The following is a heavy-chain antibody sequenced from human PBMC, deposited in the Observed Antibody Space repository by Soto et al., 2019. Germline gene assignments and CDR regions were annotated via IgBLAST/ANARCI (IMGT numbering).Heavy chain of an antibody. CDR2: MNPNSGNT. V-gene: IGHV1-8*01. Sequence: QVQLVQSGAEAKKPGASVKVSCKASGYTFTSYDINWVRQATGQGLEWMGWMNPNSGNTGYAQKFQGRVTMTRNTSISTAYMELSSLRSEDTAVYYCARGKRSGYWYYYYYGMDVWGQGTTVTVSS. CDR3: ARGKRSGYWYYYYYGMDV. CDR1: GYTFTSYD. D-gene: IGHD3-3*01. J-gene: IGHJ6*02.